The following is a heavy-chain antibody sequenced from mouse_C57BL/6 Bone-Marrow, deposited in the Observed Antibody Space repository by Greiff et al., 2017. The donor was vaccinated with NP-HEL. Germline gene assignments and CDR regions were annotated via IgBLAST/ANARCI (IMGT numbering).Heavy chain of an antibody. D-gene: IGHD1-1*01. Sequence: DVMLVESGGGLVQPGGSLKLSCAASGFTFSDYYMYWVRQTPEKRLEWVAYISNGGGSTYYPDTVKGRFTISRDNAKNTLYLQMSRLKSEDTAMYYCARLRFFAYWGQGTLVTVSA. CDR2: ISNGGGST. V-gene: IGHV5-12*01. J-gene: IGHJ3*01. CDR1: GFTFSDYY. CDR3: ARLRFFAY.